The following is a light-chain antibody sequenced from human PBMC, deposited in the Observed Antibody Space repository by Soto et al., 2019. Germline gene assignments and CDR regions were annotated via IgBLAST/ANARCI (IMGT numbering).Light chain of an antibody. Sequence: DIQMTQSPSSLSASVGDRVTITCRASQGISNYLAWYQQKPGKVPKLLIYAASTLQSGVPSRFSGSGSGTDFTVTISSLQPEDGATYHCQKYNSAPQLTFGGGTKVEIK. CDR1: QGISNY. V-gene: IGKV1-27*01. CDR2: AAS. J-gene: IGKJ4*01. CDR3: QKYNSAPQLT.